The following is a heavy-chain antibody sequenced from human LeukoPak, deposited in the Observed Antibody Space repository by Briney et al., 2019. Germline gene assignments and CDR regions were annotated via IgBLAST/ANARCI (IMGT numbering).Heavy chain of an antibody. CDR3: AKDGNWARFEN. J-gene: IGHJ4*02. D-gene: IGHD7-27*01. Sequence: PGGSLRLSCAASGLTFSIHWMNWVRQAPGKGLECVANINQDGSDKYYVDSVKGRFTISRDNTKNSLYLQMNSPRAEDTAAYYCAKDGNWARFENWGQGTLVTVSS. CDR2: INQDGSDK. V-gene: IGHV3-7*03. CDR1: GLTFSIHW.